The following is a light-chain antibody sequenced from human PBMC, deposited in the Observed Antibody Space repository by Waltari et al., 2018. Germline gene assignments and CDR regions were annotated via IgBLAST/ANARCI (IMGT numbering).Light chain of an antibody. V-gene: IGKV1-27*01. CDR3: QKYSSAPLT. Sequence: DIQMTQSPSSLSASVGDSFIITCRASQGIIKYLAWYQQKPGKVPKLLIYAASTLQSGVPSRFSGSGSGTDFTLTISSLQPEDVATYYCQKYSSAPLTFGGGTKVEIK. J-gene: IGKJ4*01. CDR1: QGIIKY. CDR2: AAS.